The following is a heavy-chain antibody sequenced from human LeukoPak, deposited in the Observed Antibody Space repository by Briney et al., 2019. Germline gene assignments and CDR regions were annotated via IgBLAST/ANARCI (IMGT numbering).Heavy chain of an antibody. CDR3: AREGGYSYGDAPLHFDY. CDR2: IYHSGIT. J-gene: IGHJ4*02. D-gene: IGHD5-18*01. V-gene: IGHV4-38-2*02. CDR1: DYSISSGYGYY. Sequence: PSETLSLTCTVSDYSISSGYGYYWGWIRQPPGKGLEWIGNIYHSGITYYNHFNSSLKSRVTISVDTSKNQFSLNLSSVTAADTAVYYCAREGGYSYGDAPLHFDYWGQGTLVTVSS.